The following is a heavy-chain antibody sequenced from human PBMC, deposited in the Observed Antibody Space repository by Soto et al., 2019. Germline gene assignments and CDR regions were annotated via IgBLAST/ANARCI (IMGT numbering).Heavy chain of an antibody. D-gene: IGHD2-2*01. CDR3: ARDPPHWDIVVVPAATGTDY. CDR2: ISSSSSYI. V-gene: IGHV3-21*01. J-gene: IGHJ4*02. CDR1: GFTFSSYS. Sequence: EVQLVESGGGLVKPGGSLRLSCAASGFTFSSYSMNWVRQAPGKGLEWVSSISSSSSYIYYADSVKGRFTISRDNAKNSLYLQMNSLRAEDTAVYYCARDPPHWDIVVVPAATGTDYWGQGTLVTVSS.